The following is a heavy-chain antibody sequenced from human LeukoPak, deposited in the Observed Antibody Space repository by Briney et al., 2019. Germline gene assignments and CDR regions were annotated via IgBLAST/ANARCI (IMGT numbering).Heavy chain of an antibody. Sequence: GGSLRLSCAASGFTFSSYTMNWVRQAPGKGLEWVANIKQDGSEKYYVDSVKGRFTISRDNAKNSLYLQMNSLRAEDTAVYYCARDCDYFDYWGQGTLVTVSS. CDR3: ARDCDYFDY. CDR2: IKQDGSEK. CDR1: GFTFSSYT. V-gene: IGHV3-7*03. D-gene: IGHD2-21*01. J-gene: IGHJ4*02.